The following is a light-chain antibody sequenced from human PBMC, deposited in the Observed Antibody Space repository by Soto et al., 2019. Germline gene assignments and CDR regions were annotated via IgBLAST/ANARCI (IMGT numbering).Light chain of an antibody. V-gene: IGKV2-28*01. J-gene: IGKJ4*01. Sequence: DVVMSQSPLSLPFPLGHPASISCRASQSLLHSNGYNYLDWYLQKPGQSPQLLIYLGSNRASGVPDRFSGSGSGTDFTLKISRVEAEDVGVYYCMQALQTPLTFGGGTKVDI. CDR2: LGS. CDR3: MQALQTPLT. CDR1: QSLLHSNGYNY.